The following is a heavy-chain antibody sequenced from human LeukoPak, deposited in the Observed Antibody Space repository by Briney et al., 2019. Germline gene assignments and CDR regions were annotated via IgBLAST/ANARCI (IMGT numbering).Heavy chain of an antibody. CDR1: GGTFSSYA. D-gene: IGHD2-15*01. J-gene: IGHJ3*02. Sequence: SVKVSCKASGGTFSSYAISWVRQAPGQGLEWMGGIIPIFGTANYAQKFQGRVTITTDESTSTAYMELSSLRSEDTTVYYCAITTDIVVVVAATPGAFDIWGQGTMVTVSS. V-gene: IGHV1-69*05. CDR2: IIPIFGTA. CDR3: AITTDIVVVVAATPGAFDI.